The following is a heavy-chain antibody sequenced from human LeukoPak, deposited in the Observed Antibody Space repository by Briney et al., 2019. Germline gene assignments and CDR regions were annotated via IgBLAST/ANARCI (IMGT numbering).Heavy chain of an antibody. CDR1: GGSISSYY. D-gene: IGHD3-3*01. Sequence: SETLSLTCTVSGGSISSYYWSWIRQPPGKGLEWIGYIYYSGSTNYNPSLKSRVTISVDTSKNQFSLKLSSVTAADTAVYYCARVSVTPYDFWSGYYYAHVPDYWGQGTLVTVSS. CDR3: ARVSVTPYDFWSGYYYAHVPDY. V-gene: IGHV4-59*01. CDR2: IYYSGST. J-gene: IGHJ4*02.